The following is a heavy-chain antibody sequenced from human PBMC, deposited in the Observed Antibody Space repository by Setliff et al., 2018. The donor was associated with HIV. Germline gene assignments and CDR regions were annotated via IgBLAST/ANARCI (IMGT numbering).Heavy chain of an antibody. CDR1: GFIFSDHY. J-gene: IGHJ4*02. D-gene: IGHD3-10*02. CDR3: ARSSLSVRIYDY. Sequence: GGSLRLSCVASGFIFSDHYMDWVRQAPGKGLEWVGRIRNKANGYTREDDASLRGRFTILRDDSENTLYLQMDSLQIEDTAVYFCARSSLSVRIYDYWGQGTLVTVSS. V-gene: IGHV3-72*01. CDR2: IRNKANGYTR.